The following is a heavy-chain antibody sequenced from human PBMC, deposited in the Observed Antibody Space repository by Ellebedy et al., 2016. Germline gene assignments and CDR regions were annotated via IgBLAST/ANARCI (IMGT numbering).Heavy chain of an antibody. CDR1: GFTFSSYW. CDR3: AREDGDYRYGMDV. CDR2: IKQDGSEK. V-gene: IGHV3-7*04. D-gene: IGHD4-17*01. J-gene: IGHJ6*02. Sequence: GESLKISXAASGFTFSSYWMSWVRQAPGKGLEWVANIKQDGSEKYYVDSVKGRFTISRDNAKNSLYLQMNSLRAEDTAVYYCAREDGDYRYGMDVWGQGTTVTVSS.